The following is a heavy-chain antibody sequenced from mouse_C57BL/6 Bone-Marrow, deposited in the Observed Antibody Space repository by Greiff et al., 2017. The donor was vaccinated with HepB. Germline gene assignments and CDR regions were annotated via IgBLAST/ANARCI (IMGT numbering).Heavy chain of an antibody. CDR3: TRDRGDSRWYFDV. J-gene: IGHJ1*03. D-gene: IGHD2-14*01. V-gene: IGHV5-9-1*02. Sequence: DVMLVESGEGLVKPGGSLKLSCAASGFTFSSYAMSWVRQTPEKRLEWVAYISSGGDYIYYADTVKGRFTISRDNARNTLYLQMSSLKSEDTAMYYCTRDRGDSRWYFDVWGTGTTVTVSS. CDR2: ISSGGDYI. CDR1: GFTFSSYA.